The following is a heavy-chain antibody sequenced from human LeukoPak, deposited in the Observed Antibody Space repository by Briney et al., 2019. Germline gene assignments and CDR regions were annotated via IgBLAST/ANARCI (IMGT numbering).Heavy chain of an antibody. CDR2: ISAYNGNT. CDR3: ARERVYYYDSSGYSLADAFDI. CDR1: GYTFTSYG. D-gene: IGHD3-22*01. Sequence: ASVKLSCKASGYTFTSYGISWVRQAPAQGLEWMGWISAYNGNTNYAQKLQGRVTMTTDTSTSTAYMELRSLRSDDTAVYYCARERVYYYDSSGYSLADAFDIWGQGTLVTVSS. V-gene: IGHV1-18*01. J-gene: IGHJ3*02.